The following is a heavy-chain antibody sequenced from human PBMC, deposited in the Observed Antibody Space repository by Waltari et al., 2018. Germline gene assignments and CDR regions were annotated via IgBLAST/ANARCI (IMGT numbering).Heavy chain of an antibody. Sequence: DVQLVESGGGFVQPGGSLRLSCAAPGFTFSSYSINWVRQAPGKGLGWISYISSSGKSIYYADSVKGRFTISRDSAKNSLYLQMNSLRVGDTAVYYCATDKMKVLDHWGQGNLVTVSS. CDR1: GFTFSSYS. D-gene: IGHD3-10*01. CDR3: ATDKMKVLDH. J-gene: IGHJ4*02. V-gene: IGHV3-48*01. CDR2: ISSSGKSI.